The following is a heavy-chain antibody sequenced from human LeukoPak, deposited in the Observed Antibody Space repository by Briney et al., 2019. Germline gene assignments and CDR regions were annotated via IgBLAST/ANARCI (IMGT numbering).Heavy chain of an antibody. J-gene: IGHJ4*02. CDR2: SSSAGGFTT. D-gene: IGHD3-10*01. V-gene: IGHV3-23*01. CDR3: ASDYYGSGSYYLGGY. CDR1: GFSLSSHA. Sequence: GGSLRLSCAASGFSLSSHAMSWVRQAPGRGLEWVSASSSAGGFTTYYADSVRGRFTISRDNSKNSLYLQMNSLRAEDTAMYYCASDYYGSGSYYLGGYWGQGTLVTVSS.